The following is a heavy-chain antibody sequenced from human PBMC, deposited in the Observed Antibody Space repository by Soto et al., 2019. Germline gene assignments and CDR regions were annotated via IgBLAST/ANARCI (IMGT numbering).Heavy chain of an antibody. CDR2: IIPIFGTA. CDR1: GGTFSSYA. Sequence: QVQLVQSGAEVKKPGSSVKVSCKASGGTFSSYAISWVRQAPGQGLEWMGGIIPIFGTANYAQKFQGRVTITPDESTSKAYMELSSLRFEDTAVYYCARDGGYYGSWSYLSSDAFDIWCQGTMVTVS. CDR3: ARDGGYYGSWSYLSSDAFDI. D-gene: IGHD3-10*01. V-gene: IGHV1-69*01. J-gene: IGHJ3*02.